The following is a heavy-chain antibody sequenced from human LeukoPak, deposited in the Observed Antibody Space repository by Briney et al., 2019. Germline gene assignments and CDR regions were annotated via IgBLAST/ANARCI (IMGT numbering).Heavy chain of an antibody. CDR3: ARDYYDSSGYYYFDY. CDR2: INSDGSST. CDR1: GFTFSSYW. V-gene: IGHV3-74*01. D-gene: IGHD3-22*01. J-gene: IGHJ4*02. Sequence: QPGGSLRLSCAASGFTFSSYWMHWVRQAPGKGLVWVSRINSDGSSTSYADSVKGRFTISRDNAKNSLYLQMNSLRAEDTAVYYCARDYYDSSGYYYFDYWGQGTLVTVSS.